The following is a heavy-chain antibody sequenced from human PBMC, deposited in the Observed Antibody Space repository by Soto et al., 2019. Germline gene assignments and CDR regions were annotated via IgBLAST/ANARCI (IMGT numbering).Heavy chain of an antibody. V-gene: IGHV1-69*06. CDR2: IIPIFGTA. D-gene: IGHD2-15*01. J-gene: IGHJ6*02. CDR1: GGTFSSYA. CDR3: ARGGGCSGGSCHARFYYGMDV. Sequence: GASVKVSCKASGGTFSSYAISWVRQAPGQGLEWMGGIIPIFGTANYAQKFQGRVTITADKSTSTAYMELSSLRSEDTAVYYCARGGGCSGGSCHARFYYGMDVWGQGTTVTVS.